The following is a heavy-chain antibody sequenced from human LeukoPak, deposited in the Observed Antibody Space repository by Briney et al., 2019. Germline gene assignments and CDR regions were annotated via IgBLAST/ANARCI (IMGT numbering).Heavy chain of an antibody. CDR1: GYIFSGYY. J-gene: IGHJ5*02. V-gene: IGHV1-2*06. CDR3: ARALLHSESYSNNWFYP. D-gene: IGHD3-10*01. CDR2: INPNSGAT. Sequence: ASVKVSCKASGYIFSGYYMHWVRQAPGQGLEWRGRINPNSGATNYAQKFQGRVTVTSDTAINTAYMELTSLRSDDTAVYYCARALLHSESYSNNWFYPWGQGTLVTVSS.